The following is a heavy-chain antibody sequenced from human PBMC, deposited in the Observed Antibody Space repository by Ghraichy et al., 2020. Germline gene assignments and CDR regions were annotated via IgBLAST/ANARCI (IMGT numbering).Heavy chain of an antibody. V-gene: IGHV5-51*01. CDR1: GYSFTSYW. CDR3: ARHQERGLARSSFDY. CDR2: IYPGDSDT. Sequence: GESLNISCKGSGYSFTSYWIGWVRQMPGKGLEWMGIIYPGDSDTRYSPSFQGQVTISADKSISTAYLQWSSLKASDTAMYYCARHQERGLARSSFDYWGQGTLVTVSS. D-gene: IGHD1-1*01. J-gene: IGHJ4*02.